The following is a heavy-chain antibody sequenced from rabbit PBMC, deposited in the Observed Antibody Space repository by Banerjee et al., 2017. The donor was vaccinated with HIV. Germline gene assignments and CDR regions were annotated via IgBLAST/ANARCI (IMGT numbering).Heavy chain of an antibody. CDR2: IYAGSSGST. V-gene: IGHV1S45*01. J-gene: IGHJ6*01. Sequence: QEQLVESGGGLVQPEGSLTLTCTASGFTLSRYHICWVRQAPGKGLEWIACIYAGSSGSTHYASWAKGRFTISKTSSTTVTLQMTSLTAADTATHFCARGVNGQYGMDLWGPGTLVTVS. CDR3: ARGVNGQYGMDL. D-gene: IGHD3-1*01. CDR1: GFTLSRYH.